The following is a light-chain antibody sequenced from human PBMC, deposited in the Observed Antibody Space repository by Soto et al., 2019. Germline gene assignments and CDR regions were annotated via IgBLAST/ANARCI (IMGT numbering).Light chain of an antibody. CDR3: QQYDDWPGYT. V-gene: IGKV3-15*01. Sequence: EMVMTQSPVTLSVSPGERATLSCRASQSVNSKLVWYQQKPGQAPRLLIYGASTRAAGIPDRFSGSGSGTDFTLTISSLQSEDFAVYYCQQYDDWPGYTFGQGTKLEIK. CDR2: GAS. CDR1: QSVNSK. J-gene: IGKJ2*01.